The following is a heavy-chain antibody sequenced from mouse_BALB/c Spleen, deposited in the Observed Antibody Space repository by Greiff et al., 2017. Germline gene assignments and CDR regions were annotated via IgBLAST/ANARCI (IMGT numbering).Heavy chain of an antibody. V-gene: IGHV1-7*01. CDR2: INPSTGYT. CDR3: APIYYDYEGAY. Sequence: VKLMESGAELAKPGASVKMSCKASGYTFTSYWMHWVKQRPGQGLEWIGYINPSTGYTEYNQKFKDKATLTADKSSSTAYMQLSSLTSEDSAVYYCAPIYYDYEGAYWGQGTLVTVSA. D-gene: IGHD2-4*01. CDR1: GYTFTSYW. J-gene: IGHJ3*01.